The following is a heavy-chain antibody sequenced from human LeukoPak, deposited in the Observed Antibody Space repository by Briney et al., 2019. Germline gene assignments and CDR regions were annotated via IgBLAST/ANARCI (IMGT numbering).Heavy chain of an antibody. CDR1: GFTFSSYA. CDR2: ISGSGGST. Sequence: GGSLRLSCAASGFTFSSYAMSWVRQAPGKGLEWVSSISGSGGSTYYADSVKGRFTISRDNSKNTLYLQMNSLRADETAVYYCASRPGADIGPLDYWGQGTLVTVSS. D-gene: IGHD2-2*01. CDR3: ASRPGADIGPLDY. J-gene: IGHJ4*02. V-gene: IGHV3-23*01.